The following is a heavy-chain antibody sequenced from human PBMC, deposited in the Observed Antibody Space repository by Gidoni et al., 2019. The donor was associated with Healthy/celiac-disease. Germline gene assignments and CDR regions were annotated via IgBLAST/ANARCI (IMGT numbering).Heavy chain of an antibody. CDR3: AKAPPYSSGWYGFDY. V-gene: IGHV3-43*02. Sequence: EVQLVESGGGVVQPGGSLRLSCAASGFTFADYAMHWVRQAPGKGLEWVSLISGDGGSTYYADSVKGRFTISRDNSKNSLYLQMNSLRTEDTALYYCAKAPPYSSGWYGFDYWGQGTLVTVSS. J-gene: IGHJ4*02. CDR2: ISGDGGST. CDR1: GFTFADYA. D-gene: IGHD6-19*01.